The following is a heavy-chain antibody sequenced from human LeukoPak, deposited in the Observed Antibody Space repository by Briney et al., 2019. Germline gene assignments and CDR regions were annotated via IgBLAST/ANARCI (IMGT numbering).Heavy chain of an antibody. CDR3: AKAWTVTTRGGYFDY. Sequence: PGGSLRLSCAASGFTFSSYSMNWVRQAPGKGLEWVSYISSSSSTIYYADSVKGRFTISRDNAKNSLYLQMNSLRAEDTAVYYCAKAWTVTTRGGYFDYWGQGTLVTVSS. CDR1: GFTFSSYS. CDR2: ISSSSSTI. D-gene: IGHD4-17*01. J-gene: IGHJ4*02. V-gene: IGHV3-48*01.